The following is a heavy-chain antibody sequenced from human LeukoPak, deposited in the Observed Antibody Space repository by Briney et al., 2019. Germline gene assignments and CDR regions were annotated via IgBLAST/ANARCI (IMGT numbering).Heavy chain of an antibody. CDR2: ISSSRSYI. V-gene: IGHV3-21*01. D-gene: IGHD6-13*01. CDR1: GFTFSSYS. Sequence: GGSLRLSCAASGFTFSSYSMNWVRQAPGKGLEWVSFISSSRSYIYYADSVKGRFTISRDNAKNSLYLQMDSLRAEDTAVYYCARFIAAPYYFDYWGRGTLVTVSS. CDR3: ARFIAAPYYFDY. J-gene: IGHJ4*02.